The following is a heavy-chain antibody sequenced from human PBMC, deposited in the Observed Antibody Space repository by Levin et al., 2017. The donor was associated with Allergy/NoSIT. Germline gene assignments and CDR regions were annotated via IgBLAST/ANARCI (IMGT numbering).Heavy chain of an antibody. D-gene: IGHD3-16*01. J-gene: IGHJ4*02. Sequence: GGSLRLSCTASGFTLNTYRMHWVRQAPGKGLVWVSRISSDGSSADYADSVKGRFTISRDNSKNTLYLQMDSLRVEDTAVYYCTRSYLGLGVWGQGTMVTVSS. V-gene: IGHV3-74*01. CDR3: TRSYLGLGV. CDR2: ISSDGSSA. CDR1: GFTLNTYR.